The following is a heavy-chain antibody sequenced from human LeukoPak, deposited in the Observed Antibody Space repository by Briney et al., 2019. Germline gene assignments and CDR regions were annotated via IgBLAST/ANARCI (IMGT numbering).Heavy chain of an antibody. D-gene: IGHD1-1*01. CDR3: ARGDWNDIADYYYGMDV. V-gene: IGHV1-8*01. Sequence: ASVKVSCKASGYTFTSYDINWVRQATGQGLEWMGWMNPNSGNTGYAQKFQGRVTMTRNTSISTAYMELSSLRSEDTAVYYCARGDWNDIADYYYGMDVWGQGTTVTVSS. CDR2: MNPNSGNT. CDR1: GYTFTSYD. J-gene: IGHJ6*02.